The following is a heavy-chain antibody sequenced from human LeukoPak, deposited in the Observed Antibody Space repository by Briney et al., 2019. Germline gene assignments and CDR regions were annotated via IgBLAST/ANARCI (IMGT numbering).Heavy chain of an antibody. CDR3: ARAAWGGTYFDY. D-gene: IGHD3-16*01. J-gene: IGHJ4*02. CDR2: IYYSGST. V-gene: IGHV4-59*01. CDR1: GGSISSYY. Sequence: SETLSLTCTVSGGSISSYYWSWIRQPPGKGLEWIGYIYYSGSTNYNPSLKSRVTIPVDTSKNQFSLKLSSVTAAGTAVYYCARAAWGGTYFDYWGQGTLVTVSS.